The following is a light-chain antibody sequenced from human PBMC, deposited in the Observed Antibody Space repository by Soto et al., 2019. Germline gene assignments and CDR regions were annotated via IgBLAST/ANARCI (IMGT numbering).Light chain of an antibody. CDR1: QDIRGA. Sequence: IQLTQSPSSLSASVGDRVTITCRASQDIRGALAWYHQKPGKAPKLLIYDVSSLQSGVPSRFSGSGSGTDFTLTISSLQPEDFATYYCQQFNTYPITFGQGTRLEIK. CDR3: QQFNTYPIT. J-gene: IGKJ5*01. V-gene: IGKV1-13*02. CDR2: DVS.